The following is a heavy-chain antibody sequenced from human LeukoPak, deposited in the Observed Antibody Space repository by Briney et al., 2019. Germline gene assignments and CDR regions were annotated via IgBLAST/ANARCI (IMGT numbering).Heavy chain of an antibody. CDR3: ARGGIAVADFLDY. D-gene: IGHD6-13*01. V-gene: IGHV3-30*03. CDR2: ISYDGSNK. CDR1: GFTFSSYG. J-gene: IGHJ4*02. Sequence: GGSLRLSCAASGFTFSSYGMHWVRQAPGKGLEWVAVISYDGSNKYYADSVKGRFTISRDNSKNTLYLQMNSLRAEDTAVYYCARGGIAVADFLDYWGQGTLVTVSS.